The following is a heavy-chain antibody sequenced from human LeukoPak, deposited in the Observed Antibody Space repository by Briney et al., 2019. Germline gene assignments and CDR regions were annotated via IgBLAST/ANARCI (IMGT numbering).Heavy chain of an antibody. D-gene: IGHD3-22*01. CDR1: GFTVTSYA. CDR3: AKATYYYDSYGYNGVFEY. J-gene: IGHJ4*02. CDR2: VSGSAENT. V-gene: IGHV3-23*01. Sequence: GGSLRLSCEASGFTVTSYAMSWFRQAPGKGLEWVSAVSGSAENTYYADSVKGRFTISRDSSKNTLYLQMNSLRAEDTAVYFCAKATYYYDSYGYNGVFEYWGQGSLLTVSS.